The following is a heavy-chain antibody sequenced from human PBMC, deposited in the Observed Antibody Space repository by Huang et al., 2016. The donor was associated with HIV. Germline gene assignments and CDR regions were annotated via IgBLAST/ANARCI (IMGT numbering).Heavy chain of an antibody. V-gene: IGHV4-34*01. D-gene: IGHD3-16*01. Sequence: QVQLYQWGAGLLRPSETLSLTCAVYRGSLSGYYWSWIRQSPVKGLEWIGEINYSGTINYNPSLKSRVTISVDTSKKQLSLKLKSVTAADTAVYYCAREVMTSFGGPFDPWGQGTLVAVSS. J-gene: IGHJ5*02. CDR3: AREVMTSFGGPFDP. CDR1: RGSLSGYY. CDR2: INYSGTI.